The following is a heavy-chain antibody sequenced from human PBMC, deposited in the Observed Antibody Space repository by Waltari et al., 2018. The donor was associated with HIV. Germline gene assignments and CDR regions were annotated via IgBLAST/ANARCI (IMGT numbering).Heavy chain of an antibody. V-gene: IGHV3-21*01. CDR2: ISSRSTYI. J-gene: IGHJ4*02. CDR3: ARDHQGVDY. CDR1: GFIFSSYS. Sequence: EVQLVESGGGLVKPGGSLRLSCAASGFIFSSYSMTWVPQAPGKGLEWVASISSRSTYIYYADSLKGRFTISRDNAKNSLYLQMNSLRAEDTAVYYCARDHQGVDYWGQGTLVTVSS.